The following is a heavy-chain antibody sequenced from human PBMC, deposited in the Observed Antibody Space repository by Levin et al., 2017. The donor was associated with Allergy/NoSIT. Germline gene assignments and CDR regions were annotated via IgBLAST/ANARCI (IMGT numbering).Heavy chain of an antibody. CDR2: IRSKANNYAT. Sequence: GGSLRLSCAASGFTLSGSAVHWVRQASGKGLEWLGRIRSKANNYATAYAASVQGRFIISRDDSKNTADRQMNSLKTEDTAVYYCSNYDILTGFLSWGQGTLVTVSS. D-gene: IGHD3-9*01. CDR1: GFTLSGSA. J-gene: IGHJ5*02. V-gene: IGHV3-73*01. CDR3: SNYDILTGFLS.